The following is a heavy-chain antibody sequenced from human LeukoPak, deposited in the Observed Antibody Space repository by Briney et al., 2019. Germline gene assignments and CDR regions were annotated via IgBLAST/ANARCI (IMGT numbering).Heavy chain of an antibody. CDR2: IKQDGSVL. J-gene: IGHJ3*02. D-gene: IGHD5-24*01. CDR1: GFSFSTHW. CDR3: AGDEGWTFDI. V-gene: IGHV3-7*01. Sequence: GGSLRLSCAASGFSFSTHWMSWFRQAPGKGLEWVALIKQDGSVLHYVDSVRGRFTIPRDNAKNSLSLQMNSLRADDTAVYYCAGDEGWTFDIWGQGTKVTVSS.